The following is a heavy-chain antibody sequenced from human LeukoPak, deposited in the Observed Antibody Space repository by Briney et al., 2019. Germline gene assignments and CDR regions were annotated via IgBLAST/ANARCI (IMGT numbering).Heavy chain of an antibody. CDR3: ATITFGGVIVPKTLDY. CDR1: GYTFTGYY. J-gene: IGHJ4*02. V-gene: IGHV1-2*02. Sequence: ASVKVSCKASGYTFTGYYMHWVRQAPGQGLEWMGWINPNSGGTNYAQKFQGRVTMTRDTSISTAYMELSRLRSDDTAVYYCATITFGGVIVPKTLDYWGQGTLVTVSS. D-gene: IGHD3-16*02. CDR2: INPNSGGT.